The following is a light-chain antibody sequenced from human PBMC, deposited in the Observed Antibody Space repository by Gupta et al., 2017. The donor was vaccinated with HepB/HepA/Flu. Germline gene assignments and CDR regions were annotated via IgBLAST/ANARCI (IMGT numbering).Light chain of an antibody. CDR1: SSNIGAHYD. CDR2: DNN. V-gene: IGLV1-40*01. CDR3: QSFDTSLSSVV. J-gene: IGLJ2*01. Sequence: QSGLTQPPSVSGAPGQRVPISCNGSSSNIGAHYDVHWYQQLPKPAPKLLIYDNNRRPSGVPDRFSGSTSGTSASLAITGLQTEDAADYYCQSFDTSLSSVVFGGGTKLTVL.